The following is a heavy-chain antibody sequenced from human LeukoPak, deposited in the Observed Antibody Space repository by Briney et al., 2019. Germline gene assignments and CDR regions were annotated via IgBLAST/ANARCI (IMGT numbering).Heavy chain of an antibody. Sequence: GESLKISCKGSGYSFTNYWIGWVRQVPGKGLEWMAIVYPGDSITRYSPSFQGQVTVSADKSVSTAYLQWSSLKASDAAMYYCARRTATDFDYWGQGTLVTVSS. CDR2: VYPGDSIT. CDR1: GYSFTNYW. D-gene: IGHD5-18*01. V-gene: IGHV5-51*01. CDR3: ARRTATDFDY. J-gene: IGHJ4*02.